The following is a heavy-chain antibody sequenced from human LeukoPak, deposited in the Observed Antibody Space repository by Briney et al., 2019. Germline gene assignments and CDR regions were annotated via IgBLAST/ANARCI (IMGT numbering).Heavy chain of an antibody. CDR3: ARDPSSVWVNWFDP. CDR2: IYYSGST. Sequence: SETLSLTCTVSGGSISSYYWSWIRQPPGKGLEWIGYIYYSGSTNYNPSLKSRFTMSVDTSKNQFSLTVNSVTAADTAVYYCARDPSSVWVNWFDPWGQGTLVTVSS. V-gene: IGHV4-59*01. J-gene: IGHJ5*02. D-gene: IGHD2-8*01. CDR1: GGSISSYY.